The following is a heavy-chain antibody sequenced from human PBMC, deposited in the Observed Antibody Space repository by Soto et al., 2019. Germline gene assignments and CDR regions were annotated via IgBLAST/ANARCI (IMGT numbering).Heavy chain of an antibody. D-gene: IGHD2-15*01. Sequence: SETLSLTCTVSGASMSSYFWTWIRQPPGKGLEWVASIYYTGSTNYNPSLKSRVTISEDTSKNQFSLNLNSVTAADTAVYYCVRGSWAVGFDYWGQGTPVTAS. V-gene: IGHV4-59*12. J-gene: IGHJ4*02. CDR2: IYYTGST. CDR1: GASMSSYF. CDR3: VRGSWAVGFDY.